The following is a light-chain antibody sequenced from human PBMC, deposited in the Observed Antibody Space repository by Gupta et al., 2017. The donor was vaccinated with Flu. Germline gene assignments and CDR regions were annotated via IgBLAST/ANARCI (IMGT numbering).Light chain of an antibody. CDR2: HVS. CDR1: QSLAHSDGNTD. Sequence: VVMTQSPLSLPVTLGQPASISCRSGQSLAHSDGNTDLSWFQQRPGQPPRRLIYHVSNRDSGVPDRFSGSGSGSDFTLKISRVETDDIAVYYCMQGTDWPYTFGQGTKLEI. V-gene: IGKV2-30*02. J-gene: IGKJ2*01. CDR3: MQGTDWPYT.